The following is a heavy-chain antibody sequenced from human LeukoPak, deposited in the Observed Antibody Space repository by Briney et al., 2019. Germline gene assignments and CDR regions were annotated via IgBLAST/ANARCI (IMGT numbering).Heavy chain of an antibody. D-gene: IGHD3-3*01. Sequence: SETLSLTCAVYGGSFSGYYWSWIRQPPGKGLEWIGEINHSGSTNYNPSLKSRVTISVDTSKNQLSLKLSSVTAADTAVYYCARGRGVLRFLEWLLSSTNWFDPWGQGTLVTVSS. CDR3: ARGRGVLRFLEWLLSSTNWFDP. J-gene: IGHJ5*02. V-gene: IGHV4-34*01. CDR1: GGSFSGYY. CDR2: INHSGST.